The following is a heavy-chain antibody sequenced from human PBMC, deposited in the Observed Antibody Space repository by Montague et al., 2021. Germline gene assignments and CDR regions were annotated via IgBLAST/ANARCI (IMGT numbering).Heavy chain of an antibody. Sequence: SETLSLTCGVYGGSLSEYYWTWIRQSPEKGLEWIGEFRHIGSTKYNPSLKSRVTMSVDKSKNQFSLKLRSVTAADTAVYYCASDRGPFDYWGQGTVVTVSS. CDR1: GGSLSEYY. D-gene: IGHD3-10*01. J-gene: IGHJ4*02. CDR2: FRHIGST. CDR3: ASDRGPFDY. V-gene: IGHV4-34*01.